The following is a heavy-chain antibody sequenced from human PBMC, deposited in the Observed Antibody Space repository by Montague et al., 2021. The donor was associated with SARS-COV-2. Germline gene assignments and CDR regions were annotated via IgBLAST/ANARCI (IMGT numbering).Heavy chain of an antibody. J-gene: IGHJ3*01. CDR3: VRGAPNSSNAFDA. CDR2: ISYEGSVQ. CDR1: GFIFSNFG. V-gene: IGHV3-30*03. D-gene: IGHD6-13*01. Sequence: SLRLSCAASGFIFSNFGMHWVRQAPGKGLEWVALISYEGSVQFYADSVKGRFTISRDNSQNTLYLQMNNLRLDDTAVYYCVRGAPNSSNAFDAWGQGTMVTVSS.